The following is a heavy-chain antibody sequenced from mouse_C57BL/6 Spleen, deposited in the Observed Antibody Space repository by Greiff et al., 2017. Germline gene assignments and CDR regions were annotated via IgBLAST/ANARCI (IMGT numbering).Heavy chain of an antibody. CDR3: ARAGGYYGYVRAMDY. Sequence: VKLQQSGAELARPGASVKLSCKASGYTFTSYGISWVKQRTGQGLEWIGEIYPRSGNTYYNEKFKGKATLTADKSSSTAYMELRSLTSEDSAVXFCARAGGYYGYVRAMDYWGQGTSVTVSS. J-gene: IGHJ4*01. CDR2: IYPRSGNT. D-gene: IGHD2-2*01. V-gene: IGHV1-81*01. CDR1: GYTFTSYG.